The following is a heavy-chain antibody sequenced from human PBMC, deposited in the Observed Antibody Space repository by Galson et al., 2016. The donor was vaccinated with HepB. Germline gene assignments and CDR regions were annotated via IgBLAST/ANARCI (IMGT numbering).Heavy chain of an antibody. CDR2: IHYSGRT. V-gene: IGHV4-31*03. D-gene: IGHD4-17*01. J-gene: IGHJ4*02. CDR1: AGSISSGGYY. CDR3: ARTGSMTTVTANEYFFDY. Sequence: TLSLTCTVSAGSISSGGYYWSWIRHHPGKSLEWIGYIHYSGRTYYNPSLKSRGTISVDTSKNQFSLKLNFVTAADTAVYYCARTGSMTTVTANEYFFDYWGQGTLVAVSS.